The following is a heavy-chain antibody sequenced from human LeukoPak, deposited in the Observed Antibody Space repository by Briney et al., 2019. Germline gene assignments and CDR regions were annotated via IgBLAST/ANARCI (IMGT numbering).Heavy chain of an antibody. CDR1: GFTFSSYA. Sequence: GGSLRLSCAASGFTFSSYAMHWVRQAPGKGLEWVAVISYDGSNKYYADSVKGRFTISRDNSKNTLYLQMNSLRAEDTAVYYCAREGIVGAKRGYYFDYWGQGTLVTVSS. D-gene: IGHD1-26*01. J-gene: IGHJ4*02. CDR3: AREGIVGAKRGYYFDY. CDR2: ISYDGSNK. V-gene: IGHV3-30*04.